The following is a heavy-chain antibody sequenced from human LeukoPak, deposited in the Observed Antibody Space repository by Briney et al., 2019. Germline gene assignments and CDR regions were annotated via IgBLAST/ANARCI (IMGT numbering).Heavy chain of an antibody. D-gene: IGHD5-12*01. J-gene: IGHJ3*02. CDR2: INPSGGST. Sequence: ASVKVSCKASGYTFTGYYMHWVRRAPGQGLEWMGIINPSGGSTSYAQKFQGRVTMTRDTSTSTVYMELSSLRSEDTAVYYCARDEGEVPAYYWWLRFSEAFDIWGQGTMVTVSS. CDR1: GYTFTGYY. V-gene: IGHV1-46*01. CDR3: ARDEGEVPAYYWWLRFSEAFDI.